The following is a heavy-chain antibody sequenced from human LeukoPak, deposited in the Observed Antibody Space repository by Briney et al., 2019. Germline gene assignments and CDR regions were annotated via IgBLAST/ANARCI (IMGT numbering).Heavy chain of an antibody. Sequence: ASETLSLTCAVYGGSFSGYYWSWIRQPPGKALEWIGQIFHDGSTTYNPSLESRVTMSVDTSRNKFSLKLRSVTAADTALYYCARQKYYYDSSGYYYIFDYWGQGTLVAVSS. J-gene: IGHJ4*02. CDR2: IFHDGST. V-gene: IGHV4-34*12. CDR3: ARQKYYYDSSGYYYIFDY. CDR1: GGSFSGYY. D-gene: IGHD3-22*01.